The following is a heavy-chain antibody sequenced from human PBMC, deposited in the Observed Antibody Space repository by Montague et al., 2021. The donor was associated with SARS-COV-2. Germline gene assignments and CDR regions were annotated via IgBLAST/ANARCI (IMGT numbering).Heavy chain of an antibody. Sequence: SETLSLTCAVYGGSFSGYYWSWIRQPPGKGLEWIGEINHSGSTNYNPSLKSRVTISVDTSKNQFSLKLSSVTAADTAVYYCARGPVDDNCSGGSCYSRYYYGMDVWGQGTTVTVFS. CDR2: INHSGST. V-gene: IGHV4-34*01. CDR3: ARGPVDDNCSGGSCYSRYYYGMDV. D-gene: IGHD2-15*01. CDR1: GGSFSGYY. J-gene: IGHJ6*02.